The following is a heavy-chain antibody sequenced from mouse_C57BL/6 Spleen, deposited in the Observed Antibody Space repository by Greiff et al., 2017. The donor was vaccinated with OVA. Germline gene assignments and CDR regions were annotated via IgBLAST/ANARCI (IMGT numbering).Heavy chain of an antibody. CDR1: GFTFSDYY. V-gene: IGHV5-16*01. CDR2: INYDGSST. CDR3: ARNPNPSYYYCSSPYWYFDD. D-gene: IGHD1-1*01. Sequence: EVNVVESEGGLVQPGSSMKLSCTASGFTFSDYYMAWVRQVPEKGLEWVANINYDGSSTYYLDSLKSRFIISRDNATNNLYLQMSSLKSEDTATYYCARNPNPSYYYCSSPYWYFDDWGTGTTVTVSS. J-gene: IGHJ1*03.